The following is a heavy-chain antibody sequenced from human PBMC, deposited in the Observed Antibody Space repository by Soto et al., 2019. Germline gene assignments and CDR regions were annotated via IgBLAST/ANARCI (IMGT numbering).Heavy chain of an antibody. CDR2: ISGSGGST. J-gene: IGHJ3*02. CDR3: AKDRAYCSGGSCYGFDAFDI. V-gene: IGHV3-23*01. Sequence: EVQLLESGGGLVQPGGSLRLSCAASGFTFSSYAMSWVRQAPGKGLEWVSAISGSGGSTYYADSVKGRFTISRAHSKNTLYLQMNSLRAEDTAVYYCAKDRAYCSGGSCYGFDAFDIWGQGTMVTVSS. CDR1: GFTFSSYA. D-gene: IGHD2-15*01.